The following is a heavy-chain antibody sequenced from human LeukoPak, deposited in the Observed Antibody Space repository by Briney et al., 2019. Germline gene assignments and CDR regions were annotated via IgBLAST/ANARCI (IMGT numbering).Heavy chain of an antibody. CDR3: ARHYYYYMDV. J-gene: IGHJ6*03. V-gene: IGHV4-61*02. CDR1: GGSISSGSYY. CDR2: IYTSGST. Sequence: PSQTLSLTCTVSGGSISSGSYYWSWIRQPPGKGLEWIGRIYTSGSTNYNPSLKSRVTISVDTSKNQFSLKLSSVTAADTAVYYCARHYYYYMDVWGKGTTVTISS.